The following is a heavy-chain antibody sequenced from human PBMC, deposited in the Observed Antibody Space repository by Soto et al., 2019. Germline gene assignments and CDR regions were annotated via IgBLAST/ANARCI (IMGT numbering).Heavy chain of an antibody. CDR2: IIPIFGIA. Sequence: SVKVSCKASGGTFSRYIITWLRQAPGHGLEWIGRIIPIFGIASYAQKFQGWVTMTRDTSISTAYMELSRLRSDDTAVYYCARGGSLWFGELSAYYYGMDVWGQGTTVTVSS. J-gene: IGHJ6*02. V-gene: IGHV1-69*02. CDR3: ARGGSLWFGELSAYYYGMDV. D-gene: IGHD3-10*01. CDR1: GGTFSRYI.